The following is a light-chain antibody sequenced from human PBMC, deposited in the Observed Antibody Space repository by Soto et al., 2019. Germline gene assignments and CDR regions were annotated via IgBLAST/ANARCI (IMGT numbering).Light chain of an antibody. CDR3: CSYTSSTNYV. CDR1: SSDVGAYNF. CDR2: NVY. J-gene: IGLJ1*01. V-gene: IGLV2-14*03. Sequence: QSVLTQPASVSGSPGQSITISCTGTSSDVGAYNFVSWHQQHPGKAPKLMIYNVYDRPSGVSNRFSGAKSGNTASLTISGLQVEDEADYYCCSYTSSTNYVFGAGTKLTVL.